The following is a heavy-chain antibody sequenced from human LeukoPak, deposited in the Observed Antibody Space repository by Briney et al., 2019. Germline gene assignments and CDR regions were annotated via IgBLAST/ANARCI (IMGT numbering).Heavy chain of an antibody. J-gene: IGHJ6*02. CDR2: INHSGST. CDR1: GGSFSGYY. V-gene: IGHV4-34*01. D-gene: IGHD3-22*01. CDR3: ARRSYYYDSSGYLYYYYGMDV. Sequence: PSETLSLTCAVYGGSFSGYYWSWIRQPPGKGLEWIGEINHSGSTNYNPSLKSRVTISVDTSKNQFSLKLSSVTAADTAVYYCARRSYYYDSSGYLYYYYGMDVWGQGTTVTVSS.